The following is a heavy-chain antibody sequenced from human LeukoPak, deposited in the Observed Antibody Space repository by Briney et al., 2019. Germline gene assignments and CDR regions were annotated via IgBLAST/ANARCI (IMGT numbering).Heavy chain of an antibody. V-gene: IGHV4-59*01. CDR1: GGSISSYY. D-gene: IGHD3-3*01. CDR3: ARISDYDFWSGYFLDV. Sequence: SETLSLTCTVSGGSISSYYWSWIRQPPGKGLEWIGYIYYSGSTNYNPSLKSRVTISVDTSKNQLSLKLSSVTAADTAVYYCARISDYDFWSGYFLDVWGKGTTVTVSS. CDR2: IYYSGST. J-gene: IGHJ6*04.